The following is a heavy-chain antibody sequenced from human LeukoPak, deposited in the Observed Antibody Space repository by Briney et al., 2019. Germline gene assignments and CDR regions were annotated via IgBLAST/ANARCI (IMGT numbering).Heavy chain of an antibody. D-gene: IGHD6-13*01. CDR1: GGTFSNYA. CDR2: IIPVFGTA. V-gene: IGHV1-69*05. Sequence: SVKVSCKASGGTFSNYAISWVRQAPGQGLEWMGGIIPVFGTANYAQKFQGRVTITTDESTSTAYMELSSLRSEDTAVYYCARATSAAGTDYYYGMDVWGXGT. J-gene: IGHJ6*02. CDR3: ARATSAAGTDYYYGMDV.